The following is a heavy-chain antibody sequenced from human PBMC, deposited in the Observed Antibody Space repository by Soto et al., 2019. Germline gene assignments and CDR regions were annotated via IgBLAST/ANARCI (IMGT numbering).Heavy chain of an antibody. V-gene: IGHV3-30*18. Sequence: QVQLVESGGGVVQPGRSLRLSCAASGFTFSSYGMHWVRQAPGKGLEWVAVISYDGSNKYYADSVKGRFTISRDNSKNTLYLQMNSLRAEDTAVYYCAKDAGYSSGPSYWYFDLWGRGTLVTVSS. CDR3: AKDAGYSSGPSYWYFDL. CDR1: GFTFSSYG. D-gene: IGHD6-19*01. J-gene: IGHJ2*01. CDR2: ISYDGSNK.